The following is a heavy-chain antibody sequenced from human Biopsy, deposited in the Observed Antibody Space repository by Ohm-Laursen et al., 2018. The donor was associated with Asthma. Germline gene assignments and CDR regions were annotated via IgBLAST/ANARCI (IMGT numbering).Heavy chain of an antibody. Sequence: SLSLSCSASGFTFSSYAMSWVCQAPGQGLEWVSSITGSGGFTYYADSVNGRFTVSRDNSKNTLYLQMNSLRSDDTAVYYCARDVMEWYLPAFDFWGQGTLVTVSS. V-gene: IGHV3-23*01. CDR3: ARDVMEWYLPAFDF. CDR1: GFTFSSYA. J-gene: IGHJ4*02. D-gene: IGHD2-8*01. CDR2: ITGSGGFT.